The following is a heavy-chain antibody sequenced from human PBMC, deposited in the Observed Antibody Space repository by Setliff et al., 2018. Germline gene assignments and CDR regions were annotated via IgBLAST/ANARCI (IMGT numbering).Heavy chain of an antibody. V-gene: IGHV4-59*08. CDR2: VYYSGTA. CDR1: GGSFTPYY. D-gene: IGHD1-1*01. J-gene: IGHJ4*02. CDR3: ARTGTYRYFDY. Sequence: LSLTCTVSGGSFTPYYWSWIRQPPGKGLEWIGYVYYSGTAYYNASLKSRLTLSVDTSKNQVSLNLRSVTAADTAVYYCARTGTYRYFDYWGQGTQVTVSS.